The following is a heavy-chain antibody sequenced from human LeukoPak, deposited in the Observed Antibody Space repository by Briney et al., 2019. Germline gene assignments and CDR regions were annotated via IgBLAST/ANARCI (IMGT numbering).Heavy chain of an antibody. V-gene: IGHV4-30-2*01. D-gene: IGHD3-3*01. J-gene: IGHJ5*02. CDR1: GGSISSGGYY. Sequence: SQTLSLTCTVSGGSISSGGYYWSWIRQPPGKGLEWIGYIYHSGSTYCNPSLKSRVTISVDTSKNQFSLKLSSVTAADTAVYYCARHLFEEDLRFLEWPATDPTNWFDPWGQGTLVTVSS. CDR3: ARHLFEEDLRFLEWPATDPTNWFDP. CDR2: IYHSGST.